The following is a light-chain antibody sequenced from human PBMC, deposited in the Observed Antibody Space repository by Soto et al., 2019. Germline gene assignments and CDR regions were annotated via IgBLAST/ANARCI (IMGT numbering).Light chain of an antibody. V-gene: IGKV3-11*01. CDR2: DSS. CDR3: QQRSNWVT. J-gene: IGKJ4*01. Sequence: EILLTQSPDTLSLSPGERATLSCGASQTVTKYLAWYQQQPGQAPRLLIYDSSNRATGVPARFIGSGSGTNFTLTISRLEPEDFAVYYCQQRSNWVTFGGGTKVEI. CDR1: QTVTKY.